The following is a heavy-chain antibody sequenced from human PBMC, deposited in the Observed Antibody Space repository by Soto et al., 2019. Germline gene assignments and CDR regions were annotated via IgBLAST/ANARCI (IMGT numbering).Heavy chain of an antibody. CDR3: AHSLFPPVSKYYYYYYGMDV. CDR1: GFSLSTSGVG. V-gene: IGHV2-5*02. J-gene: IGHJ6*02. Sequence: SGPTLVNPTQTLTLTCTFSGFSLSTSGVGVGWIRQPPGKALEWLALIYWDDDKRYSPSLKSRLTITKDTSKNQVVLTMTNMDPVDTATYYCAHSLFPPVSKYYYYYYGMDVWGQGTMVTVSS. CDR2: IYWDDDK.